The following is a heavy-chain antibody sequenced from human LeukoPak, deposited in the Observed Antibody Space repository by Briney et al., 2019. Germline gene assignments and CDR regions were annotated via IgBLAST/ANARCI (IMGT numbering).Heavy chain of an antibody. D-gene: IGHD6-19*01. Sequence: ASVKVSCKASGYTFTSYGISWVRQAPGQGLEWMGWISAYNGNTNYAQKLQGRVTMTTDTSTSTAYMELRSLRSDETAVYYCASVAVAGTSDYWGQGTLVTVSS. CDR3: ASVAVAGTSDY. CDR2: ISAYNGNT. V-gene: IGHV1-18*01. J-gene: IGHJ4*02. CDR1: GYTFTSYG.